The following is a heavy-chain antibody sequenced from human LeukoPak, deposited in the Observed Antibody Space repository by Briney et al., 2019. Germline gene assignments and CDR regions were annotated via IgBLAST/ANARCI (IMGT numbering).Heavy chain of an antibody. J-gene: IGHJ3*02. CDR1: GFTFADYG. CDR2: SNWNGDST. CDR3: AKDLCSTSCYHPIAFDI. V-gene: IGHV3-20*04. Sequence: PRGSLRLSCAASGFTFADYGMSWVRQAPGKGLEWVSGSNWNGDSTDYADSVKGRFTISRDNAKNSLYLQMNSLRAEGTAVYYCAKDLCSTSCYHPIAFDIWGQGTMVTVSS. D-gene: IGHD2-2*01.